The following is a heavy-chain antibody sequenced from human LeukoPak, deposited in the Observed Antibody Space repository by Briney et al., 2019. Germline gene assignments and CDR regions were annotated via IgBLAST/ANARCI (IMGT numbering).Heavy chain of an antibody. D-gene: IGHD3-22*01. CDR3: ATYYYDSSGYSDAFDI. J-gene: IGHJ3*02. V-gene: IGHV4-34*01. Sequence: SETLSLTCAVYGGSFSGYYWSWIRQPPGKGLEWIGEINHSGSTNYDPSLKSRVTISVDTSKNQFSLKLSSVTAADTAVYYCATYYYDSSGYSDAFDIWGQGTMVTVSS. CDR1: GGSFSGYY. CDR2: INHSGST.